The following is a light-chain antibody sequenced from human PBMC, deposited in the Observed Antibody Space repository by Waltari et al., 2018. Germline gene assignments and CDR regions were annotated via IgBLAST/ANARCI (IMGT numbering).Light chain of an antibody. Sequence: DIQMTQSPSSLSASVGDRVSITCRASQTIENYLNWYQLKPGKAPKLLIYASSSLQSGVPSRFSGSGSGTDFTLTITILQPEDFATYYCHQTYSNLITFGQGTRL. CDR1: QTIENY. V-gene: IGKV1-39*01. CDR2: ASS. J-gene: IGKJ5*01. CDR3: HQTYSNLIT.